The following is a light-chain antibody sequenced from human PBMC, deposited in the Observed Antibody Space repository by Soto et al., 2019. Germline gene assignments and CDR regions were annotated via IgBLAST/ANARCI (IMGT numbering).Light chain of an antibody. J-gene: IGKJ2*01. CDR3: QQYYNTPLT. CDR1: QSVLYSSNNKNY. V-gene: IGKV4-1*01. CDR2: WAS. Sequence: DIVMTQSPDSLAVSLGERVTINCKSSQSVLYSSNNKNYLAWYQQKPGQPPKLLIYWASTRESGVPDRFSGSGSGTDFTLTISSLQAEDVAVYYCQQYYNTPLTFAQGTKLEIK.